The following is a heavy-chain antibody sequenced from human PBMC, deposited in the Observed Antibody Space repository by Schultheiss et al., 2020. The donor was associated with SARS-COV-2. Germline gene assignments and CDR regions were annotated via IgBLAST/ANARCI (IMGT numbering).Heavy chain of an antibody. CDR3: ARTITVYYYYGMDV. Sequence: SETLSLTCAVYGGSFSSYYWSWIRQPPGKGLEWIGYIYYSGSTYYNPSLKSRVTISVDTSKNQFSLKLSSVTAADTAVYYCARTITVYYYYGMDVWGQGTTVTVSS. D-gene: IGHD5-12*01. CDR2: IYYSGST. V-gene: IGHV4-59*12. J-gene: IGHJ6*02. CDR1: GGSFSSYY.